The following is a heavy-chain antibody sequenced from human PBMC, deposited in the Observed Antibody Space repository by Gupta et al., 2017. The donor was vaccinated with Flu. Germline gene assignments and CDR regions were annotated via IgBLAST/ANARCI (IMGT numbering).Heavy chain of an antibody. Sequence: QVQLQQWGAGLLKPSETLSLTCAVYGGSFSGYYWSWIRQPPGKGLEWIGEINHSGSTNYNPSLKSRVTISVDTSKNQFSLKLSSVTAADTAVYYCARDLPGSGYLRWGYYYYGMDVWGQGTTVTVSS. V-gene: IGHV4-34*01. CDR3: ARDLPGSGYLRWGYYYYGMDV. J-gene: IGHJ6*02. CDR1: GGSFSGYY. CDR2: INHSGST. D-gene: IGHD5-12*01.